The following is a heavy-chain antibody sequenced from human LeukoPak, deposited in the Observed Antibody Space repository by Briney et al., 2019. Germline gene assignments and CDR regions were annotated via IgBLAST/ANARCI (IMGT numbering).Heavy chain of an antibody. V-gene: IGHV3-9*01. CDR2: ISWNSGVI. CDR1: GFTFDDYA. CDR3: AKDIYPLGMESNFDY. Sequence: PGGSLRLSCAASGFTFDDYAMHWVRQAPGKGLEWVSGISWNSGVIAYADSVRGRFTISRDNAKNSLYLQMIRLRAEDTALYYCAKDIYPLGMESNFDYWGQGTLVTVSS. D-gene: IGHD7-27*01. J-gene: IGHJ4*02.